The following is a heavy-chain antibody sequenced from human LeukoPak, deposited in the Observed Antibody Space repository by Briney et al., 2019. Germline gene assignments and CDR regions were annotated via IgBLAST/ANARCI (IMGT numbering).Heavy chain of an antibody. CDR1: GYMFTDYY. J-gene: IGHJ4*02. CDR2: INPNSGGT. Sequence: AAVTVSYMTSGYMFTDYYMHWVRQAPGQGREGMGWINPNSGGTKYAQKFQGRVTMTRDTSISTAYMELSRLRSDDTAVYYCARVSCSGGSCYAYFDYWAREPWSPSPQ. V-gene: IGHV1-2*02. CDR3: ARVSCSGGSCYAYFDY. D-gene: IGHD2-15*01.